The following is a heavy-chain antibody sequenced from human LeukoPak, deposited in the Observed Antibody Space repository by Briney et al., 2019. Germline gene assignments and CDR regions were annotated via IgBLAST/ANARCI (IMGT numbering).Heavy chain of an antibody. V-gene: IGHV1-2*02. D-gene: IGHD6-13*01. CDR3: ATDLGSSSWYYFDY. Sequence: GASVKVSCKASGYTFTGYYMHWVRQAPGQGLEWMGWINPNSGGTNYAQKFQGRVTMTRDTSISTAYMELSRLRSDDTAVYYCATDLGSSSWYYFDYWGQGTLVTVSS. J-gene: IGHJ4*02. CDR1: GYTFTGYY. CDR2: INPNSGGT.